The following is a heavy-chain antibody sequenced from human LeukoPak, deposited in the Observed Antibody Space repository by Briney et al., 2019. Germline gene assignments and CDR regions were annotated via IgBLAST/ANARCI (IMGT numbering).Heavy chain of an antibody. CDR3: ARDLGAVAEN. J-gene: IGHJ4*02. CDR2: ISGSGGST. CDR1: GFTFSSYA. Sequence: PGGSLRLSCAASGFTFSSYAMSWVRQAPGKGLEWVSAISGSGGSTYYADSVKGRFTISRDNVKNSLYLQMNSLRAEDTAVYYCARDLGAVAENWGQGTLVTVSS. V-gene: IGHV3-23*01. D-gene: IGHD6-19*01.